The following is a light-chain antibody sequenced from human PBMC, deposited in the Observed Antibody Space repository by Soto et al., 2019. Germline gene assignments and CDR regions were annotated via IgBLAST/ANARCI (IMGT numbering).Light chain of an antibody. CDR3: QQYGSSLWT. V-gene: IGKV3-20*01. Sequence: EIVLTQSPGTLSLSPGERATLSCRASQSVSSNYLAWYHQKPGQAPRLLIYAASSRATGIPDRFSGSGSGTDFTLTITRLEPEDLAVYYCQQYGSSLWTFDQGTKVEIK. CDR1: QSVSSNY. CDR2: AAS. J-gene: IGKJ1*01.